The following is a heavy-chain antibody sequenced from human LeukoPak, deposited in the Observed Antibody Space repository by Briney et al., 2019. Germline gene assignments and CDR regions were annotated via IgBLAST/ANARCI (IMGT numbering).Heavy chain of an antibody. J-gene: IGHJ4*02. CDR2: IYPDDSDT. Sequence: GESLKISCEGSGDKFNINWVGWVRQLPGKGLEWMGIIYPDDSDTRYSPSFRGHVTISADKSINTAYLQWNSLKTSDTAMYYCARLGHVEMATIWGPFKNWGQGTLVTVSS. CDR1: GDKFNINW. V-gene: IGHV5-51*01. CDR3: ARLGHVEMATIWGPFKN. D-gene: IGHD5-24*01.